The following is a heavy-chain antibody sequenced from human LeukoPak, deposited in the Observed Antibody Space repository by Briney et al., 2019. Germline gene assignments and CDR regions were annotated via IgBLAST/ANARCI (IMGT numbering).Heavy chain of an antibody. D-gene: IGHD3-22*01. CDR2: IRYDGSNK. CDR3: ANAGSSGYPSDY. Sequence: PGGSLRLSCAASGFTFSSYGMHWVRQAPGKGLEWLAFIRYDGSNKYYADSVKGRFTISRDNSKNTLYLQMNSLRAEDTAEYYCANAGSSGYPSDYWGQGTLVTVSS. CDR1: GFTFSSYG. J-gene: IGHJ4*02. V-gene: IGHV3-30*02.